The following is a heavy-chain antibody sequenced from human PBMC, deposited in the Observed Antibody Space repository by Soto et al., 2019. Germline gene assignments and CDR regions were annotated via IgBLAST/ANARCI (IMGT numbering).Heavy chain of an antibody. J-gene: IGHJ6*03. V-gene: IGHV1-8*01. CDR1: GYTFTSYD. D-gene: IGHD3-3*01. CDR3: AKPYYVFWSGYAYYYYYYMDV. Sequence: ASVKVSCKASGYTFTSYDINWVRQATGQGLEWMGWMNPNSGNTGYAQKFQGRVTMTRNTSISTAYMELSSLRSEDTAVYYCAKPYYVFWSGYAYYYYYYMDVWGKGTTVTVSS. CDR2: MNPNSGNT.